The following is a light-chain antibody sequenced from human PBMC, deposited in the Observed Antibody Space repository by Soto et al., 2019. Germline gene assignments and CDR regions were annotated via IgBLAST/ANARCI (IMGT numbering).Light chain of an antibody. CDR1: QSVNNN. Sequence: EIVMTQSPATLSVSPGERATLSCRASQSVNNNLAWFQQKPGQAPRLLIYGVSSRATGIPDRFSGSGSGTDFTLTISRLEPEDVAVYYCQQYGSSPWTLGQGTKVDIK. V-gene: IGKV3-20*01. CDR2: GVS. CDR3: QQYGSSPWT. J-gene: IGKJ1*01.